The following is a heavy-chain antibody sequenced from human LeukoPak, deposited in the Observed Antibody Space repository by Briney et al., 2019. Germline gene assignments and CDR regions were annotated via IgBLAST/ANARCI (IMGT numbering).Heavy chain of an antibody. CDR3: ARGYDSSGYYYVVNWFVP. J-gene: IGHJ5*02. V-gene: IGHV1-24*01. D-gene: IGHD3-22*01. CDR2: FDPEDGET. CDR1: GYTLTELS. Sequence: ASVKVSCKVSGYTLTELSMHWVRQAPGKGLEWMGGFDPEDGETIYAQKFQGRVTMTEDTSTDTAYMELSSLRSEDTAVYYCARGYDSSGYYYVVNWFVPWGQGTLVTVSS.